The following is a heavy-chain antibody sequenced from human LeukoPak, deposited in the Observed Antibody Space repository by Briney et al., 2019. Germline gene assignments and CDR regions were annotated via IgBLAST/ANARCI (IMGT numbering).Heavy chain of an antibody. CDR2: ISAYNGNT. CDR3: ATPINGMDV. Sequence: QAPGQGLEWMGWISAYNGNTNYAQKLQGRVTMTTDTSTSTAYMELRSLRSDDTAVYYCATPINGMDVWGQGTTVTVSS. J-gene: IGHJ6*02. V-gene: IGHV1-18*01. D-gene: IGHD1-14*01.